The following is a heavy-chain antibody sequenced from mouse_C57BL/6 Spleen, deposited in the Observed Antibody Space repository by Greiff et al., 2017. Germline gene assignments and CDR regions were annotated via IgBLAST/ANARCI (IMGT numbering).Heavy chain of an antibody. Sequence: EVQRVESVAELVRPGASVKLSCTASGFNIKNTYMHWVKQRPEQGLEWIGRIDPANGNTKYAPKFQGKALITADTSTNTAYMQLSSLTSEDTAIYYCARWLLPGDYAMDYWGQGTSVTVSS. V-gene: IGHV14-3*01. CDR1: GFNIKNTY. J-gene: IGHJ4*01. D-gene: IGHD2-3*01. CDR3: ARWLLPGDYAMDY. CDR2: IDPANGNT.